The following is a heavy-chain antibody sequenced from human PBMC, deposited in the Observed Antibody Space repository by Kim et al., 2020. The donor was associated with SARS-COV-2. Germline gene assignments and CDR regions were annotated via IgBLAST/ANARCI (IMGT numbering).Heavy chain of an antibody. CDR3: ARDWMTSGFDY. D-gene: IGHD2-2*03. Sequence: YSQKFQGRLIINKDISANTVYMDLSSLKSEDTAIYYCARDWMTSGFDYWGQGTLVTVSS. V-gene: IGHV1-3*01. J-gene: IGHJ4*02.